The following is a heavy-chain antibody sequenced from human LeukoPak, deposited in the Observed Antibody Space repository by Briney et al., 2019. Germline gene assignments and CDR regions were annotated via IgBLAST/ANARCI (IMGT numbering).Heavy chain of an antibody. CDR3: AKDILGAVTAIVWDAFDI. CDR1: GFTFDDYA. Sequence: GGSLRLSCAASGFTFDDYAMHWVRQAPGKGLEWVSGISWNSGSIGYADSVKGRFTISRDNAKNSLYLQMNSLRAEDTALYYCAKDILGAVTAIVWDAFDIWGQGTMVTVSS. V-gene: IGHV3-9*01. J-gene: IGHJ3*02. CDR2: ISWNSGSI. D-gene: IGHD2-21*02.